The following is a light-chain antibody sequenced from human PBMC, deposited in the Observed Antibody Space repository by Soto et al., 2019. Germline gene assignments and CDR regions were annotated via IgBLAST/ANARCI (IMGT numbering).Light chain of an antibody. CDR3: SSHTTSSIWV. CDR2: EVS. CDR1: SSDVGDYNF. V-gene: IGLV2-14*03. J-gene: IGLJ3*02. Sequence: QSALTQPASASGSPGQSITISCTGTSSDVGDYNFVSWYQQLPGKAPKLMMYEVSHRPSGVSNRFSGSKSGNTASLTISGLLAEDEAHYYCSSHTTSSIWVFGGGTKVTVL.